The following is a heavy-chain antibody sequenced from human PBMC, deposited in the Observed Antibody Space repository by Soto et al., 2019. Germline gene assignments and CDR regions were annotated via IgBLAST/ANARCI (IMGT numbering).Heavy chain of an antibody. D-gene: IGHD1-7*01. V-gene: IGHV3-30*03. J-gene: IGHJ5*02. CDR2: LSYDGSDK. Sequence: GGSLRLSCAASGFTFSSHGMNWVRQAPGRGLEWVAGLSYDGSDKNYADSVQGRFTISRDNSKNTLYLQMNSLRVEDTAVYYCARGIGNNWNYVWFDPWGQGTLVTVSS. CDR1: GFTFSSHG. CDR3: ARGIGNNWNYVWFDP.